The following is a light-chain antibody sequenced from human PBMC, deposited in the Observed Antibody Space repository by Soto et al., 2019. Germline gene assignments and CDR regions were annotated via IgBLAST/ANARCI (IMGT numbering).Light chain of an antibody. J-gene: IGLJ2*01. CDR2: RNN. Sequence: QSVLTQPPSASGTPGQRVTISCSGSSSNIGSNYVYWYKQLPGPAPKLLIYRNNQRPSGVPDRFSGSKSGTSASLAISGLRSEDEADYYCAAWDDSLSGVVFGGGTKLTVL. V-gene: IGLV1-47*01. CDR1: SSNIGSNY. CDR3: AAWDDSLSGVV.